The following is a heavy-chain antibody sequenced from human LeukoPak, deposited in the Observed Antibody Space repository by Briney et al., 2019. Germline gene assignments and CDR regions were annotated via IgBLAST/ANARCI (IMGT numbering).Heavy chain of an antibody. D-gene: IGHD1/OR15-1a*01. J-gene: IGHJ4*02. V-gene: IGHV3-23*01. CDR3: AKGPLAVEHSTHRFDF. CDR1: GFTFSNYG. CDR2: ISGSGGDK. Sequence: GGSLRLSCVASGFTFSNYGMSWVRQAPGKGLEWVAGISGSGGDKYYADSVKGRFTISRDNYKKTMYVQMNSLRAEDTAVYYCAKGPLAVEHSTHRFDFWGQGTLVTVSS.